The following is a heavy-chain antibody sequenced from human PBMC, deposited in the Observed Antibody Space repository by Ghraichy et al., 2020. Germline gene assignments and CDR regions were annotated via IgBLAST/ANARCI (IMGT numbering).Heavy chain of an antibody. CDR1: GASISGTGFY. CDR2: IYYIGRT. V-gene: IGHV4-39*01. Sequence: SETLSLTCSVSGASISGTGFYWGWIRQPPGKGLEWIGNIYYIGRTHYKPSLESRVTISVDTPKNQFSLKLSSVTASDTAVYFCASLDCSSTSCYVGYDFDSWGQGTLVTVAS. D-gene: IGHD2-2*01. J-gene: IGHJ4*02. CDR3: ASLDCSSTSCYVGYDFDS.